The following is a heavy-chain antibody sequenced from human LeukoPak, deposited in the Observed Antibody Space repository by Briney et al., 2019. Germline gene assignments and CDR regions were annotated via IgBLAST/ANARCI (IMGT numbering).Heavy chain of an antibody. V-gene: IGHV4-59*01. CDR1: GGSISSYY. J-gene: IGHJ5*02. CDR3: ARVTSGSYGP. CDR2: IYYSGST. Sequence: SETPSPTCTVSGGSISSYYWSWIRQPPGKGLEWIGYIYYSGSTNYNPSLKSRVTISVDTSKNQFSLKLSSVTAADTAVYYCARVTSGSYGPWGQGTLVTVSS. D-gene: IGHD1-26*01.